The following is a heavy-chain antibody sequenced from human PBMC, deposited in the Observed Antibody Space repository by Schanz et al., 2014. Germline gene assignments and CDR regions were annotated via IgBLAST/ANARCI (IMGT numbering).Heavy chain of an antibody. J-gene: IGHJ4*02. Sequence: VQLVESGGGVVQPGGSLRLSCAASGFTFSSYAMSWVRQAPGKGLEWVSSISSGGGSTYYADSVKGRFTISRDNSKNTLYLQMNSLRAEDTAVYYCAKDRSWDYDSSGYFDYWGQGTLVTVSS. CDR1: GFTFSSYA. V-gene: IGHV3-23*04. CDR2: ISSGGGST. D-gene: IGHD3-22*01. CDR3: AKDRSWDYDSSGYFDY.